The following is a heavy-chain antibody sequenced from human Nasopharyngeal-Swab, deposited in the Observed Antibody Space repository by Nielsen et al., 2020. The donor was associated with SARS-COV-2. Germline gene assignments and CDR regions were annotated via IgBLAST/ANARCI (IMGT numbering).Heavy chain of an antibody. CDR2: IKQDGSEK. V-gene: IGHV3-7*01. CDR3: AKVAGAYCSGGSCSTGYFDY. J-gene: IGHJ4*01. Sequence: GESLKISCAASGFTFSSYWMSWVRQAPGKGLEWVANIKQDGSEKYYVDSVKGRFTIPRDNAKNSLYLQMNSLRAEDTAVYYCAKVAGAYCSGGSCSTGYFDYWGQGTLVTVSS. CDR1: GFTFSSYW. D-gene: IGHD2-15*01.